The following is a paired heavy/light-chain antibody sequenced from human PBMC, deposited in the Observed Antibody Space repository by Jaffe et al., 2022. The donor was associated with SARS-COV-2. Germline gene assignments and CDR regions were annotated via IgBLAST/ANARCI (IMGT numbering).Heavy chain of an antibody. Sequence: QAQLVQSGAEVKKPGASVKVSCKASGYTFTSYGISWVRQAPGQGLEWMGWISTYNGNTNYAQKLQGRVTMTTDTSTSTAYMELKSLRSDDTAVYFCAREGIAAGYYYYYGMDVWGQGTTVTVSS. CDR3: AREGIAAGYYYYYGMDV. D-gene: IGHD6-13*01. V-gene: IGHV1-18*01. J-gene: IGHJ6*02. CDR1: GYTFTSYG. CDR2: ISTYNGNT.
Light chain of an antibody. CDR3: QQYGSSPPWT. Sequence: EIVLTQSPGTLSLSPGERATLSCRASQSVSSNYLAWYQQKPGQAPRLLIYGASSRATGIPDRFSGSGSGTDFTLTISRLEPEDFAVYYCQQYGSSPPWTFGQGTKVEIK. J-gene: IGKJ1*01. CDR2: GAS. CDR1: QSVSSNY. V-gene: IGKV3-20*01.